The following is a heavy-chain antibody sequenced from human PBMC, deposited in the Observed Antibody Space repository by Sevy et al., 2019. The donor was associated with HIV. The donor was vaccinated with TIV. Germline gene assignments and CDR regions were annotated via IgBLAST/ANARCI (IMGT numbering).Heavy chain of an antibody. CDR1: GYTFNSFY. CDR2: INPYSGGT. J-gene: IGHJ4*02. V-gene: IGHV1-2*02. D-gene: IGHD2-21*02. CDR3: VRDRFYGGDSVTFAGDF. Sequence: ASVKVSCKASGYTFNSFYIHWVRQAPGQGLAWMGWINPYSGGTHYAQKFQGRVTLTRDTSISVAYMDLTSLRSNDTAVYYCVRDRFYGGDSVTFAGDFWGQGTLVTVSS.